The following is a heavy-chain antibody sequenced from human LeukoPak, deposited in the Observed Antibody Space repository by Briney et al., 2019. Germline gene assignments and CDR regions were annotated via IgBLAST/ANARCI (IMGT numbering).Heavy chain of an antibody. V-gene: IGHV3-30*02. CDR1: GFTYSHNG. CDR3: ARDLYATDYYDSSGYYQGNDY. Sequence: GGSLRLSCVASGFTYSHNGMHWVRQAPGKGLEWVAFIQYDGNTIFYADSVKGRFTISRDNSKNTLYLQMNSLRTDDTAVYYCARDLYATDYYDSSGYYQGNDYWGQGTLVTVSS. CDR2: IQYDGNTI. J-gene: IGHJ4*02. D-gene: IGHD3-22*01.